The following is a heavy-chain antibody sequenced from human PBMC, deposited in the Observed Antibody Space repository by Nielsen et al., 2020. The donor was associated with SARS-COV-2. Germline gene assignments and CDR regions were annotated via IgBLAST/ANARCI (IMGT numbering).Heavy chain of an antibody. J-gene: IGHJ4*02. CDR3: ARGLKGATSYYFDY. CDR2: INHSGST. D-gene: IGHD1-26*01. Sequence: SETLSLTCAVYGGSFSGYYWSWIRQPPGKGLEWIGEINHSGSTNYNPSLKSRVTISVDTSKNQFSLKLSSVTAADTAVYYCARGLKGATSYYFDYWGQGTLVTVSS. V-gene: IGHV4-34*01. CDR1: GGSFSGYY.